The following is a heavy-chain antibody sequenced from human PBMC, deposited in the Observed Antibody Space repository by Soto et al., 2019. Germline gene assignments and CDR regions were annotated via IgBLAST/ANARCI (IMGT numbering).Heavy chain of an antibody. J-gene: IGHJ4*02. V-gene: IGHV4-59*08. CDR1: GGSISSYY. Sequence: SETLSLTCTVSGGSISSYYWSWIRQPPGKGLEWIGYIYYRGSTNYNPSLKSRVTISVDTSKNQFSLKRSSVTAADTAVYYCARLDFWSGYYLYDYWGQGTLVTVSS. D-gene: IGHD3-3*01. CDR2: IYYRGST. CDR3: ARLDFWSGYYLYDY.